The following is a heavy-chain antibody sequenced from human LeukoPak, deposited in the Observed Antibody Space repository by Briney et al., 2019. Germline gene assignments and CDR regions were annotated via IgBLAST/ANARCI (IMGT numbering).Heavy chain of an antibody. Sequence: GGSLRLSCAGSGFTFSNYSINWVRQAPGKGLEWVSSISPSSHYIYYADSVKGRFRISRDNSKNTLYLQMNGLRVDDTAVYYCAKGVQWAVPGSCLDSWGLGTLVTVSS. CDR3: AKGVQWAVPGSCLDS. V-gene: IGHV3-21*04. D-gene: IGHD6-19*01. CDR2: ISPSSHYI. J-gene: IGHJ4*02. CDR1: GFTFSNYS.